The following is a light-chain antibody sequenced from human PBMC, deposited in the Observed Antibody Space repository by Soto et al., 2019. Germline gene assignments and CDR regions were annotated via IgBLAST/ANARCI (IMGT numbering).Light chain of an antibody. CDR2: DVS. J-gene: IGLJ1*01. CDR1: SSDVDDYNY. CDR3: CSYGGTFDV. V-gene: IGLV2-11*01. Sequence: QSALTQPRSVSGSPGQSVTISCTGTSSDVDDYNYVSWFQQHPGKAPKLMIYDVSERPSGVPDRFSGSKSGNTASLTISGLQAEDEADYYCCSYGGTFDVFGTGTKLTVL.